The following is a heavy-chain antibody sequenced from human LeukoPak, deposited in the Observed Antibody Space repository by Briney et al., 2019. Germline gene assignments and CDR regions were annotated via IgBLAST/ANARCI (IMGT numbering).Heavy chain of an antibody. CDR2: IKQDGSEK. Sequence: PGGSLRLSXAASGFTFSSYWMSWVRQAPGKGLEWVANIKQDGSEKYYVDSVKGRFTISRDNAKNSLYLQMNSLRAEDTAVYYCARDGTYSSGWYRGAADYWGQGALVTVSS. CDR3: ARDGTYSSGWYRGAADY. V-gene: IGHV3-7*01. CDR1: GFTFSSYW. D-gene: IGHD6-19*01. J-gene: IGHJ4*02.